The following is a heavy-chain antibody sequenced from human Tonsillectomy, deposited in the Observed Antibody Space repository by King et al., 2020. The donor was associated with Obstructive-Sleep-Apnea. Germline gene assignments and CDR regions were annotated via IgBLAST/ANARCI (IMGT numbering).Heavy chain of an antibody. D-gene: IGHD3-9*01. CDR2: IYLDDDK. Sequence: TLKESGPTLVKPTQTLTLTCTFSGFSLTTSEVGVGWIRQPPGKALEWLALIYLDDDKRYNPSLKNRLTITKDTSKNQVVLTMTNIDPVDTAPYYCENNNGPTYDWGMDVWGQGTTVTVSS. CDR1: GFSLTTSEVG. CDR3: ENNNGPTYDWGMDV. J-gene: IGHJ6*02. V-gene: IGHV2-5*02.